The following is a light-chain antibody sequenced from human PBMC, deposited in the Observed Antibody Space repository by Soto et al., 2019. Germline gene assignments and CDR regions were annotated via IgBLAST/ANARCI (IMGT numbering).Light chain of an antibody. CDR1: QSLVYSDGNTY. J-gene: IGKJ2*01. CDR2: KVS. V-gene: IGKV2-30*01. Sequence: DVVMTQSPLSLPVTLGQPASVSCRSSQSLVYSDGNTYLTWFQQRPGQSPRRLIYKVSNRDSGVPDRFSGSGSGTDFTLRISRVEAEDVGVYYCMQCARWPYTFGQGTKLEIK. CDR3: MQCARWPYT.